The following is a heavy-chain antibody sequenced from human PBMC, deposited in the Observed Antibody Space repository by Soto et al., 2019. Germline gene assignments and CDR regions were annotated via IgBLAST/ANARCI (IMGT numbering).Heavy chain of an antibody. CDR3: ARPAMTTINWFFDL. J-gene: IGHJ2*01. D-gene: IGHD1-1*01. V-gene: IGHV4-59*08. CDR2: IHHNGNT. CDR1: GGSITSYY. Sequence: QVQLQESGPGLVKPSETLSLTCTVSGGSITSYYWSWIRQPPGKGLEWIGYIHHNGNTNYKPSLKSRVTMSVDTSKNQLSLRLNSVTAADTAVYYCARPAMTTINWFFDLWGRGTLVTVSS.